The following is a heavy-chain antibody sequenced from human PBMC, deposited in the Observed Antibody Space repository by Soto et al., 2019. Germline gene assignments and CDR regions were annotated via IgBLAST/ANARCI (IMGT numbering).Heavy chain of an antibody. CDR3: GRGRSGQIVVFY. CDR1: GYTFTGHY. D-gene: IGHD6-19*01. J-gene: IGHJ4*02. V-gene: IGHV1-2*02. Sequence: ASVNVSCKASGYTFTGHYIHWVRQAPEQGPEWMGEIGPESGATRYAQKFQGRVTMTMDMSITTVYMELSNLSPDDTAVYYCGRGRSGQIVVFYWGQGTPVTVSS. CDR2: IGPESGAT.